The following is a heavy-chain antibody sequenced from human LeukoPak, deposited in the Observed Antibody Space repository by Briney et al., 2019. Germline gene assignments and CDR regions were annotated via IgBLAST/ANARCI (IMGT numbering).Heavy chain of an antibody. Sequence: SETLSLTCTVSGGSFSSTTYYWGWIRQPPGKGLEWIGSVYYSGSTYYNQSLKSRVTISVDTSKNQFSLKLAAVTAADTAVYYCARQYYDSSGYYPWYFDYWGQGTLVTVSS. D-gene: IGHD3-22*01. V-gene: IGHV4-39*01. CDR3: ARQYYDSSGYYPWYFDY. CDR1: GGSFSSTTYY. J-gene: IGHJ4*02. CDR2: VYYSGST.